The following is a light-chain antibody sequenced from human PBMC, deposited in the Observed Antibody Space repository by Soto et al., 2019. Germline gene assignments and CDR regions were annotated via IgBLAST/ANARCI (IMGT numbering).Light chain of an antibody. CDR2: SNN. CDR3: AAWDDSLNRVV. V-gene: IGLV1-44*01. Sequence: QSVLTQSPSASGTPGQRVTISCSGSSSNIGSNTVNWYQQLPATAPKLLIYSNNQRPSGVPDRFSGSKSGTSASLAISGLQSEDEADYYCAAWDDSLNRVVFGGGTKVTVL. CDR1: SSNIGSNT. J-gene: IGLJ2*01.